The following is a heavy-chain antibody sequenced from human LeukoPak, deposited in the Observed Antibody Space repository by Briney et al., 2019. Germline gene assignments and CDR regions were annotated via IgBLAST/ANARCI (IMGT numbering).Heavy chain of an antibody. D-gene: IGHD3-22*01. V-gene: IGHV3-73*01. CDR2: IRSTANGYAT. CDR1: GFTFSGSA. Sequence: PGGSLRLSYAASGFTFSGSALHWVRQASGKGLEWVGRIRSTANGYATAYAASVKGRFTISRDDSKNTAYLQMDSLRAEDTAVYFCARMYYHDSSDYYWAPDYWGQGTLVTVSS. CDR3: ARMYYHDSSDYYWAPDY. J-gene: IGHJ4*02.